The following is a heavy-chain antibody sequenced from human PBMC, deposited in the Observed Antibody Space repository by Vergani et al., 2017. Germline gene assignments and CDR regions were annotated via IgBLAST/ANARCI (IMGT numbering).Heavy chain of an antibody. CDR2: IIPILGIA. CDR3: ARESFFLDTAMETGWFDP. CDR1: GGTFSSYA. J-gene: IGHJ5*02. D-gene: IGHD5-18*01. Sequence: QVQLVQSGAEVKKPGSSVKVSCKASGGTFSSYAISWVRQAPGQGLEWMGRIIPILGIANYAQKFQGRVTITADKSTSTAYMELSSLRSEDTAVYYCARESFFLDTAMETGWFDPWGQGTLVTVSS. V-gene: IGHV1-69*04.